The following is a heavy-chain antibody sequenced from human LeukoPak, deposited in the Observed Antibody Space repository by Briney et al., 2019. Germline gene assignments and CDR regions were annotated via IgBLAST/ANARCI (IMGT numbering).Heavy chain of an antibody. J-gene: IGHJ4*02. CDR2: ISSSSSYI. D-gene: IGHD1-1*01. V-gene: IGHV3-21*01. Sequence: GGSLRLSCAASGFTVSSNYMSWVRQAPGKGLERVSSISSSSSYIYYADSVKGRFTISRDNAKNSLYLQMNSLRAEDTAVYYCARGRLERRRFDYWGQGTLVAVSS. CDR1: GFTVSSNY. CDR3: ARGRLERRRFDY.